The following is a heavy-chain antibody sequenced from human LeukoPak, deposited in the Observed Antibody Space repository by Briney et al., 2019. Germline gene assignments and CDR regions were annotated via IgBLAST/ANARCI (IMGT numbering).Heavy chain of an antibody. CDR3: ALVLRYFDWLTHQYYYGMDV. D-gene: IGHD3-9*01. J-gene: IGHJ6*02. V-gene: IGHV1-69*13. CDR2: IIPIFGTA. CDR1: GGTFSSYA. Sequence: SVKVSCKASGGTFSSYAISWVRQAPGQGLEWMGGIIPIFGTANYAQKFQGRVTITADESTSTAYMELSSLRSEDTAVYHCALVLRYFDWLTHQYYYGMDVWGQGTTVTVSS.